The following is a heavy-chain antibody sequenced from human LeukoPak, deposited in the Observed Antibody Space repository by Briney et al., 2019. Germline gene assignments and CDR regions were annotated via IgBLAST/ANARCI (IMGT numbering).Heavy chain of an antibody. J-gene: IGHJ4*02. CDR1: GYTFTGYY. Sequence: ASVKVSCKASGYTFTGYYMHWVRQAPGQGLEWMGWINPNSGGTNYAQKFQGRVTMIRDTSISTAYMELSRLRSDDTAAYCCARSFRYSGSYFDYWGQGTLVTVSS. CDR3: ARSFRYSGSYFDY. V-gene: IGHV1-2*02. CDR2: INPNSGGT. D-gene: IGHD1-26*01.